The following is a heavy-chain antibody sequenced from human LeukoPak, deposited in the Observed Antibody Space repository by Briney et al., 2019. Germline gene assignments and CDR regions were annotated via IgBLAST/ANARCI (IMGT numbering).Heavy chain of an antibody. V-gene: IGHV4-39*01. D-gene: IGHD2-2*01. CDR1: GGSFISSGFF. J-gene: IGHJ6*02. CDR3: ARHTFVVPADLSGVDV. CDR2: IYYTGKT. Sequence: SETLSLTCTISGGSFISSGFFWGWVRQPPGKGLEWIGTIYYTGKTYYNPSLQSRVTISVDSSNNHFSLKLSSVTAADTGVYYCARHTFVVPADLSGVDVWGQGTTVTVSS.